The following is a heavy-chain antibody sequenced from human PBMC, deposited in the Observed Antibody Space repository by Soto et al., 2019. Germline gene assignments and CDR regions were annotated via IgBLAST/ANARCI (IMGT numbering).Heavy chain of an antibody. Sequence: SETLSLTCAVSGYSISRGYYWGGIRQPPGKGLEWIGSIYDSGSTYYNQSLKSRFTISVDTSKNQFSLKLNSVTAEDTAAYYCPRDNSGRFDYWGQGTLVTVSS. D-gene: IGHD6-19*01. CDR3: PRDNSGRFDY. V-gene: IGHV4-38-2*02. CDR1: GYSISRGYY. J-gene: IGHJ4*02. CDR2: IYDSGST.